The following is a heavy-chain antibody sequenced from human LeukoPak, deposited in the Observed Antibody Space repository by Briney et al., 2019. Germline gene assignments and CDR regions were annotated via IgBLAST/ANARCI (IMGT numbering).Heavy chain of an antibody. D-gene: IGHD3-10*01. CDR1: GGSISSYY. V-gene: IGHV4-59*08. J-gene: IGHJ6*02. CDR2: IYYSGST. Sequence: SETLSLTCTVSGGSISSYYWSWIRQPPGKGLEWIGYIYYSGSTYYNPSLKSRVTISVDTSKNQFSLKLSSVTAADTAVYYCARGVNYGSGSYLASYYYYYGMDVWGQGTTVTVSS. CDR3: ARGVNYGSGSYLASYYYYYGMDV.